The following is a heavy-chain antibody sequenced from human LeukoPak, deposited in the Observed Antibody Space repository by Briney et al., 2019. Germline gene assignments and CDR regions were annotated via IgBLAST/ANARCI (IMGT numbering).Heavy chain of an antibody. CDR2: IYYSGTT. D-gene: IGHD6-6*01. CDR1: GDSINSGFYY. Sequence: SETLSLTCTVSGDSINSGFYYWGWIRQPPGKGLEWIGSIYYSGTTYYNPSLKSRVTISLDASKNQISLNLSSVTAADTAVYYCARVGGSWQLGLAIDYWGQGTLVTVSS. CDR3: ARVGGSWQLGLAIDY. J-gene: IGHJ4*02. V-gene: IGHV4-39*07.